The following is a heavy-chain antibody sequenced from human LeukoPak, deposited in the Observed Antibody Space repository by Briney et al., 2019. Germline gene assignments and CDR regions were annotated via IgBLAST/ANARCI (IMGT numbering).Heavy chain of an antibody. V-gene: IGHV4-34*01. CDR2: LSRGEST. CDR1: GGSFSDSY. Sequence: SETLSLTCAVYGGSFSDSYLTWIRQPPGKGLEWIGELSRGESTNYHPSLAGRVTISVDTSKNHFSLRLTSVTAADTAVYYCARELDAFDIWGQGTMVTVSS. D-gene: IGHD4-23*01. J-gene: IGHJ3*02. CDR3: ARELDAFDI.